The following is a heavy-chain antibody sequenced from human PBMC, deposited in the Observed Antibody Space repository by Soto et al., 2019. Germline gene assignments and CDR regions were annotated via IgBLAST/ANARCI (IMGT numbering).Heavy chain of an antibody. J-gene: IGHJ4*02. D-gene: IGHD6-13*01. CDR3: AGGAAAVPDY. Sequence: SETLSLTCTVSGGSVSSGSYYWSWIRQPPGKGLEWIGYIYYSGSTNYNPSLKSRVTISVDTSKNQFSLKLSSVTAADTAVYYCAGGAAAVPDYWGQGTLVTVSS. CDR1: GGSVSSGSYY. CDR2: IYYSGST. V-gene: IGHV4-61*01.